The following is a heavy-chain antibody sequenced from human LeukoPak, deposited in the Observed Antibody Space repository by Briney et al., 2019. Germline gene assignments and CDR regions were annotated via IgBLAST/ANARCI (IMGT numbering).Heavy chain of an antibody. V-gene: IGHV5-51*01. CDR2: IYPGDSDT. CDR3: ARHSEVGATQKPFDY. Sequence: GESLQISCKGSGYGFTTYWIGWVRRMPGKGLEWMGIIYPGDSDTRYSPSFQGQVTISADKSINTAYLQWTSLKASDTAMYYCARHSEVGATQKPFDYWGQGTLVTVSS. D-gene: IGHD1-26*01. CDR1: GYGFTTYW. J-gene: IGHJ4*02.